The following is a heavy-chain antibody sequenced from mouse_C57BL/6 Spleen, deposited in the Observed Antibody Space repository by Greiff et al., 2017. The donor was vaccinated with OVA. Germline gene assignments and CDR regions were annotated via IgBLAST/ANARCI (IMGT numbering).Heavy chain of an antibody. J-gene: IGHJ2*01. V-gene: IGHV7-3*01. CDR3: ARFLRSYFDY. Sequence: EVQLVESGGGLVQPGGSLSLSCAASGFTFTDYYMSWVRQPPGKALEWLGFIRNKANGYTTEYSASLKGRFTISRDNSQSILYLQMNALRAEDSATDYCARFLRSYFDYWGQGTTLTVSS. D-gene: IGHD1-1*01. CDR1: GFTFTDYY. CDR2: IRNKANGYTT.